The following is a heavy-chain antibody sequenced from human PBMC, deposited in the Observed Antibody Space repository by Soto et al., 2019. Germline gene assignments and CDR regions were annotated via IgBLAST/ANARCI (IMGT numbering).Heavy chain of an antibody. Sequence: SETLSLTCTVSGASISSSNYYWGWIRQPPGRGLEWIGTMYYSGRTYYNPSLKRRVTTSVDTSKNQFSLKLSAVTATDTAVYYCARHGNTVTTGYDHGMDVWGQGATVTVSS. CDR2: MYYSGRT. CDR1: GASISSSNYY. CDR3: ARHGNTVTTGYDHGMDV. J-gene: IGHJ6*02. V-gene: IGHV4-39*01. D-gene: IGHD4-17*01.